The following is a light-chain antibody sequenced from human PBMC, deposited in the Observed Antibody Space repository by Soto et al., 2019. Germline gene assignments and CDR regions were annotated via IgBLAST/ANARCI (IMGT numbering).Light chain of an antibody. CDR1: QSINFY. CDR2: DAS. V-gene: IGKV3-11*01. Sequence: DIVLTQSPATLSLSPGDRATLSCRASQSINFYLAWYQQKPGQSPRLLLYDASKRATGIPVRFSGSGSGTDFTLTITSLEPEDFAIYYCQQRSDWPPLTFGGGTKVEIK. J-gene: IGKJ4*01. CDR3: QQRSDWPPLT.